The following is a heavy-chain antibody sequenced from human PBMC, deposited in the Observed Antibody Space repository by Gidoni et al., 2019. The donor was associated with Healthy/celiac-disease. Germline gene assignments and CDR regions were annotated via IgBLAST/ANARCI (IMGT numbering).Heavy chain of an antibody. CDR2: INHSGST. Sequence: QVQLQQWGAGLLKPSETLSLTCAVYGGSFSGYYWSWIRQPPGKGLEWIGEINHSGSTNYNPSLKSRVTISVDTSKNQFSLKLSSVTAADTAVYYCARSGWSPFDYRGQGTLVTVSS. CDR1: GGSFSGYY. D-gene: IGHD6-19*01. V-gene: IGHV4-34*01. CDR3: ARSGWSPFDY. J-gene: IGHJ4*02.